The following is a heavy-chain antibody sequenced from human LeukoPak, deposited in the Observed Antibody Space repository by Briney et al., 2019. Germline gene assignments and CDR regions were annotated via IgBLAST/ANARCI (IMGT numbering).Heavy chain of an antibody. J-gene: IGHJ2*01. CDR2: VSHSLNT. CDR1: GASINSYY. Sequence: SETLSLTCSVSGASINSYYWSWIRQPPGKGLEWFGYVSHSLNTKYIPSLRSRVTMSLDTSKNQFSLKLSSVTPADTAVYYCARDVDGGNYWYFDLWGRGTLVTVSS. CDR3: ARDVDGGNYWYFDL. D-gene: IGHD4-23*01. V-gene: IGHV4-59*01.